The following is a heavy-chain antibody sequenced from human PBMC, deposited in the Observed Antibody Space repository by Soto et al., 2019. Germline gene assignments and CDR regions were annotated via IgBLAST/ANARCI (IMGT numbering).Heavy chain of an antibody. Sequence: GESLKISCEASGCIFTSYGRGRVLQMPGKGLEWMATVNPGTSDTRYKSSLKGHVTISADKSISTDYLQWSSLKDSYTAMYYCARHLSGYRGSDFALDIWGQGTMVTVSS. CDR2: VNPGTSDT. J-gene: IGHJ3*02. CDR3: ARHLSGYRGSDFALDI. CDR1: GCIFTSYG. D-gene: IGHD1-26*01. V-gene: IGHV5-51*01.